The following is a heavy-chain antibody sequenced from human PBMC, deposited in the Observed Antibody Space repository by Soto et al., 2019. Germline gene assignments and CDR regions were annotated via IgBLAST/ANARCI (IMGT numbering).Heavy chain of an antibody. CDR1: GGSISSSNW. J-gene: IGHJ5*02. CDR3: ARRNPNSGRKNWFDP. CDR2: IYHSGST. D-gene: IGHD1-26*01. V-gene: IGHV4-4*02. Sequence: PSETLSLTCAVSGGSISSSNWWSWVRQPPGKGLEWIGEIYHSGSTNYNPSPKSRVTISVDKSKNQFSLKLSSVTAADTAVYYCARRNPNSGRKNWFDPWGQGTLVT.